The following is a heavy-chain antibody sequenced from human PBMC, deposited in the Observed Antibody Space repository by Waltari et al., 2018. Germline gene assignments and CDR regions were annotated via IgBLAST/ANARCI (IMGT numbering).Heavy chain of an antibody. CDR1: GFTFNSYS. V-gene: IGHV3-48*02. CDR3: ARDGVGGRGDAFDI. J-gene: IGHJ3*02. D-gene: IGHD3-10*01. CDR2: INDGSTII. Sequence: EVQLVESGGGLVQPGGSLRLSCAASGFTFNSYSMNWVRQAAGKGLEWFSYINDGSTIIHYADSGKGQFPISGDNAKNSRYLQRNDLRDEETARYSCARDGVGGRGDAFDIWGQGTMVTVSS.